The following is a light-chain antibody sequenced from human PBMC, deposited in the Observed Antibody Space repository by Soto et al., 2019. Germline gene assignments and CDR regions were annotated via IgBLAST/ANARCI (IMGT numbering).Light chain of an antibody. CDR1: QSVSYY. Sequence: TRSGFSLSISPLPLRASQSVSYYLAWYQQKPGQAPRLLIHAASTRAVGIPVRFSGGGSGTDFTLAISRLAPEDFAVYYCHQYGNGAYTFGQGTKVDIK. J-gene: IGKJ2*01. V-gene: IGKV3-20*01. CDR3: HQYGNGAYT. CDR2: AAS.